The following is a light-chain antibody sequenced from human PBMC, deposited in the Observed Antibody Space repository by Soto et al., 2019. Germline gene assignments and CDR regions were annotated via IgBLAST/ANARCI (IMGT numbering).Light chain of an antibody. J-gene: IGLJ2*01. V-gene: IGLV2-23*01. CDR2: EGS. Sequence: QSVLTQPASVSGSPGQSITISCTGTSSDVGSYNLVSWYQQHPGKAPKLMIYEGSKRPSGVSNRFSGSKSGNTASLTISGLQADDEADDYCCSYAGSSTPVVFGGGTKLTVL. CDR3: CSYAGSSTPVV. CDR1: SSDVGSYNL.